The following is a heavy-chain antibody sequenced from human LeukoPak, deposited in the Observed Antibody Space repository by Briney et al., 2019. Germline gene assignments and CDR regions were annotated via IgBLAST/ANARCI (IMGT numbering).Heavy chain of an antibody. V-gene: IGHV3-9*01. CDR2: ITWNGGTI. J-gene: IGHJ3*02. CDR3: ARAALGIFGVASEAFDI. CDR1: GFSFDDFA. Sequence: PGGSLRLSCAASGFSFDDFAMHWVRQAPGKGLEWVSGITWNGGTIDYADSVKGRFTISRDNAKNSLYLQMNSLRAEDTAVYYCARAALGIFGVASEAFDIWDQGTMVTVSS. D-gene: IGHD3-3*01.